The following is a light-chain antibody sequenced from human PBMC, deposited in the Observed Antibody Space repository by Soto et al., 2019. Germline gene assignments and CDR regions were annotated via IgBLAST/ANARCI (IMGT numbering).Light chain of an antibody. V-gene: IGKV3-11*01. CDR2: DAS. CDR1: KNVNNW. Sequence: PGGRATLSCRASKNVNNWLAWYQQRPGQAPRLLIYDASSRATGVPARFSGSGSGTDFTFTISSLEPEDSAVYYFQHRNDWPLTLGGGTKVDIK. CDR3: QHRNDWPLT. J-gene: IGKJ4*01.